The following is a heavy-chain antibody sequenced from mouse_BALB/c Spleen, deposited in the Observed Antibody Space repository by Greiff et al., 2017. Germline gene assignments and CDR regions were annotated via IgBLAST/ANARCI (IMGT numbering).Heavy chain of an antibody. V-gene: IGHV5-17*02. Sequence: EVKLMESGGGLVQPGGSRKLSCAASGFTFSSFGMHWVRQAPEKGLEWVAYISSGSSTIYYADTVKGRFTISRDNPKNTLFLQMTSLRSEDTAMYYCARPSSSTIIAFAYWGQGTLVTVSA. CDR2: ISSGSSTI. CDR1: GFTFSSFG. J-gene: IGHJ3*01. D-gene: IGHD2-10*02. CDR3: ARPSSSTIIAFAY.